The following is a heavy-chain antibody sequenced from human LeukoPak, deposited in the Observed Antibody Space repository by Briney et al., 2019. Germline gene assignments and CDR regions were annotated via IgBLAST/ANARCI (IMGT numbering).Heavy chain of an antibody. CDR1: GFTFSSYT. CDR3: ATVGDSGTYHPFDY. Sequence: GGSLRLSCAASGFTFSSYTMNWVRQAPGKGLEWVSSITSSSNYIYSADSLKGRFTISRDNAKNSLYLQMNSLRVEDSAVYYCATVGDSGTYHPFDYWGQGTLVTVSS. V-gene: IGHV3-21*01. J-gene: IGHJ4*02. CDR2: ITSSSNYI. D-gene: IGHD1-26*01.